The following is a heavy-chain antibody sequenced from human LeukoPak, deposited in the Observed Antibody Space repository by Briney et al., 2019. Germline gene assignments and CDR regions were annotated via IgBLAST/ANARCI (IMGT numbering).Heavy chain of an antibody. Sequence: PGGSLRLSCVVSGITFSSYEMNWVRQAPGKGLEWVSYISTSGSTTYYADSVKGRFTISRDNAKNSLYLQMNGLRAEDTAIYYCASPQWLAFWGQGTLVTVSS. CDR3: ASPQWLAF. D-gene: IGHD6-19*01. V-gene: IGHV3-48*03. CDR2: ISTSGSTT. CDR1: GITFSSYE. J-gene: IGHJ4*02.